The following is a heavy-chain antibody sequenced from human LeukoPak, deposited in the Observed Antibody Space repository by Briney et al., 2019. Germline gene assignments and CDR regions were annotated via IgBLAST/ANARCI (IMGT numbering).Heavy chain of an antibody. CDR1: GGSVSSGSYY. V-gene: IGHV4-61*01. Sequence: PSETLCLTCTVSGGSVSSGSYYWSWIRQPPGKGLEWIGYIYYSGSTNYNPSRKSRVTISVDTSKNQFSLKLSSVTAADTAVYYCARGPYSSGWYFDYWGQGTLVTVSS. D-gene: IGHD6-19*01. CDR2: IYYSGST. CDR3: ARGPYSSGWYFDY. J-gene: IGHJ4*02.